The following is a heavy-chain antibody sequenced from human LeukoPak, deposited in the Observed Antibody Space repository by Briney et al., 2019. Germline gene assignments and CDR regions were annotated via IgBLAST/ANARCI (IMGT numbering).Heavy chain of an antibody. CDR3: ARDNGISARYYFDY. CDR2: TYYRSKWFN. V-gene: IGHV6-1*01. D-gene: IGHD2-15*01. Sequence: TSQTLSLTCALSGDSVSSNSAAWNWIRQSPSRGLEWLGRTYYRSKWFNDYAVSVKSRITISPDTSKNQFSLQLNSVTPGDTAVYYCARDNGISARYYFDYWGQGTLVTVSS. J-gene: IGHJ4*02. CDR1: GDSVSSNSAA.